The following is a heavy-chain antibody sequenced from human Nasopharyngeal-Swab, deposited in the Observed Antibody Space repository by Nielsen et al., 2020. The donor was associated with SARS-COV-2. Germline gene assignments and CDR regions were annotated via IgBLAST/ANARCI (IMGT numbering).Heavy chain of an antibody. J-gene: IGHJ6*02. V-gene: IGHV3-21*01. D-gene: IGHD3-3*01. CDR3: ARDGLDYDFWSAYSMDV. CDR2: ISSSSSYI. Sequence: VRRCPGKGLEWVSSISSSSSYIYYADSVKGRFTISRDNAKNSLYLQMNSLRAEDTAVYYCARDGLDYDFWSAYSMDVWGQGTTVTVSS.